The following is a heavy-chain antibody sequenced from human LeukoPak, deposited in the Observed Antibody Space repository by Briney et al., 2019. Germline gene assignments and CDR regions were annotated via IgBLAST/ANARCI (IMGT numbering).Heavy chain of an antibody. CDR1: GFTFDDYG. CDR3: ARAQRITIFGVVRASGDYYYMDV. Sequence: GGSLRLSCAASGFTFDDYGMSWVRQAPGKGLEWVSGINWNGGSTGYADSVKGRFTISRDNAKNSLYLQMNSLRAEDTALYYCARAQRITIFGVVRASGDYYYMDVWGKGTTVTVSS. J-gene: IGHJ6*03. V-gene: IGHV3-20*04. CDR2: INWNGGST. D-gene: IGHD3-3*01.